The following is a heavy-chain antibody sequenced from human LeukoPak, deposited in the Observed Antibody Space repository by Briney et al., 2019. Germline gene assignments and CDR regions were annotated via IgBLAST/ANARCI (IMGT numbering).Heavy chain of an antibody. J-gene: IGHJ4*02. Sequence: LRLSCAASGFTFSSYAMHWIRQPPGKGLEWIGYIYYSGSTNYNPSLKSRVTISVDTSKNQFSLKLSSVTAADTAVYYCAREGSYDILTGYYPRGKFDYWGQGTLVTVSS. D-gene: IGHD3-9*01. CDR1: GFTFSSYA. CDR3: AREGSYDILTGYYPRGKFDY. V-gene: IGHV4-59*01. CDR2: IYYSGST.